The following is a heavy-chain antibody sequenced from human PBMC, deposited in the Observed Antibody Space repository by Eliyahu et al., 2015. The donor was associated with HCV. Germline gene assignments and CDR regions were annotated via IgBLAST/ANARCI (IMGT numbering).Heavy chain of an antibody. CDR1: GFTFSSXA. D-gene: IGHD2-15*01. Sequence: EVQLLESGGGLVQPGGSLRLSCAASGFTFSSXAMXWVRQAPGKGLEGVSAISGSGGSTYYADSVKGRFTISRDNSKNTLYLQMNSLRAEDTAVYYCANLVVVVVAAGRAAFDIWGQGTMVTVSS. V-gene: IGHV3-23*01. CDR2: ISGSGGST. CDR3: ANLVVVVVAAGRAAFDI. J-gene: IGHJ3*02.